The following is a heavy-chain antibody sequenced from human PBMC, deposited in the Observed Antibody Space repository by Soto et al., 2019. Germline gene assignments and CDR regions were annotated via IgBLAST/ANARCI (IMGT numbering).Heavy chain of an antibody. V-gene: IGHV4-31*03. J-gene: IGHJ5*02. CDR3: AREMVAARGVNWFDP. D-gene: IGHD2-15*01. Sequence: QVQLQESGPGLVKPSQTLSLTCTVSGGSISSGGYYWSWIRQHPGKGLEWLGYIYYSGSTYYNPSLKSRVTISVDTSKNQFALKLSSVTAADTAVYYCAREMVAARGVNWFDPWGQGTLVTVSS. CDR1: GGSISSGGYY. CDR2: IYYSGST.